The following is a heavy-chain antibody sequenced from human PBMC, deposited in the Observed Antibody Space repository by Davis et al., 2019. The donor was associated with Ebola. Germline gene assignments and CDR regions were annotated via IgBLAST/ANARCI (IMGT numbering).Heavy chain of an antibody. Sequence: PGGSLRLSCAASGFTFDSYAMHWVRQVPGTSLEWVSGISWESDIIGYADSVKGRFTISRDNSKNSLYLQMNSLRTEDTALYYCARDLGQVTAASGYWSQGTLVTVSS. CDR3: ARDLGQVTAASGY. J-gene: IGHJ4*02. CDR1: GFTFDSYA. V-gene: IGHV3-9*01. D-gene: IGHD1-26*01. CDR2: ISWESDII.